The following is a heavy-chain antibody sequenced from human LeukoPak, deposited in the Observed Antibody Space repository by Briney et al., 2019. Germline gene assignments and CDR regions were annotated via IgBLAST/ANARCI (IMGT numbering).Heavy chain of an antibody. J-gene: IGHJ3*02. V-gene: IGHV4-59*01. Sequence: SETLSLTCTVSGGSISNYYWTWIRQPPGKGLGWIGYIYYSGSTNYNPSLKGRVTISVDTSKNQFSLKLSSVTAADTAVYYCARVGDGIAVAVYAFDIWGQGTMVTVSS. D-gene: IGHD6-19*01. CDR1: GGSISNYY. CDR3: ARVGDGIAVAVYAFDI. CDR2: IYYSGST.